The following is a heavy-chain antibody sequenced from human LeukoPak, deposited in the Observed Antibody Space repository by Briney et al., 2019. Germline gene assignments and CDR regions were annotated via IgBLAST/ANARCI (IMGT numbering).Heavy chain of an antibody. J-gene: IGHJ4*02. Sequence: PGGSLRLSCAASGFTFSSYGMHWVRQAPGKGLEWVANIKQDGSEKYYVDSVKGRFTISRDNAKNSLYLQMNSLRAEDTGVYYCAREHPYYYDSSGTALMAEIKYYFDYWGQGTLVTVSS. D-gene: IGHD3-22*01. CDR2: IKQDGSEK. V-gene: IGHV3-7*01. CDR3: AREHPYYYDSSGTALMAEIKYYFDY. CDR1: GFTFSSYG.